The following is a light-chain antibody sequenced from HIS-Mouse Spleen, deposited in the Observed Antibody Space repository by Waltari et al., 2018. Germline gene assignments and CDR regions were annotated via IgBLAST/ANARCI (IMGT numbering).Light chain of an antibody. CDR1: SSDVGCYNY. J-gene: IGLJ1*01. CDR3: SSYTSSSTLFYV. V-gene: IGLV2-14*01. CDR2: EVS. Sequence: QSALTQPASVSGSPGQSITISCTGTSSDVGCYNYVSWYQQHPGKAPKLMIYEVSNRPSGVSTRFSGAKSGNTASLTISGLQAEDEADYYCSSYTSSSTLFYVFGTGTKVTVL.